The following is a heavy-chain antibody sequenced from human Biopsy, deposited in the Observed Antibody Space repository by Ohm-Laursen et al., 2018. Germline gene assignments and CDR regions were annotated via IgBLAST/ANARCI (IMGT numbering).Heavy chain of an antibody. CDR3: ARNTGWYGDLYYFDY. CDR2: INPSGSTT. CDR1: EGTLINYA. V-gene: IGHV1-46*01. Sequence: ASVKVSCKAPEGTLINYAISWVRQAPGQGLEWMGMINPSGSTTSYPQIFQGRVTMTRDTSKGTVYMELSSLRSADTAVYFCARNTGWYGDLYYFDYWGQGTLVTVSS. J-gene: IGHJ4*02. D-gene: IGHD6-19*01.